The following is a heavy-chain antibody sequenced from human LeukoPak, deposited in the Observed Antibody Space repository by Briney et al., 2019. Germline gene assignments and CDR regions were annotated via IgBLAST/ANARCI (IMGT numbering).Heavy chain of an antibody. CDR2: IEWNGGRR. V-gene: IGHV3-20*04. CDR3: ASVPDDASGNSRYYFKT. J-gene: IGHJ4*02. D-gene: IGHD3-22*01. Sequence: GGSLRLSCAASGFRLDAFGMSWVRPVPGKGLEWVSGIEWNGGRREYADSVKGRFTISRDNAKNSLYLQMKNLRAEDTALYYCASVPDDASGNSRYYFKTWGQGTLVTVSS. CDR1: GFRLDAFG.